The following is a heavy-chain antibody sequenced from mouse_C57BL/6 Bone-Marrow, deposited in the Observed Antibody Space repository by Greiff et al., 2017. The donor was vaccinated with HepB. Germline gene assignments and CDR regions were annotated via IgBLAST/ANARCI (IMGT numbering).Heavy chain of an antibody. V-gene: IGHV1-82*01. Sequence: QVQLKQSGPELVKPGASVKISCKASGYAFSSSWMNWVKQRPGKGLEWIGRIYPGDGDTNYNGKFKGKATLTADKSSSTAYMQLSSLTSEDSAVYFCAREGTFYYDYAYWGQGTLVTVSA. J-gene: IGHJ3*01. CDR2: IYPGDGDT. D-gene: IGHD2-4*01. CDR1: GYAFSSSW. CDR3: AREGTFYYDYAY.